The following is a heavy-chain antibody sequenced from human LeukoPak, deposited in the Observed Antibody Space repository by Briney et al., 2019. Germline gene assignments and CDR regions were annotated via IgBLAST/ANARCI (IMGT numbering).Heavy chain of an antibody. CDR2: ISYDGSNK. Sequence: GGSLRLSCAASGFTFSSYAMHWVRQAPGKGLEWVAVISYDGSNKYYADSVKGRFTISRDNSKNTLYLQMNSLRAEDTAVYYCARNRYYDFWSGPSPPLENHNAEYYYYGMDVWGQGTTVTVSS. CDR3: ARNRYYDFWSGPSPPLENHNAEYYYYGMDV. V-gene: IGHV3-30-3*01. CDR1: GFTFSSYA. D-gene: IGHD3-3*01. J-gene: IGHJ6*02.